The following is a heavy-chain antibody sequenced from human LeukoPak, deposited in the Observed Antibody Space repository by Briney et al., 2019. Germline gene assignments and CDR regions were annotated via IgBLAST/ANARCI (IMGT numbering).Heavy chain of an antibody. D-gene: IGHD4-17*01. CDR3: AKDTFGDTDTVFDY. Sequence: PGGSLRLSCAASGFTFSSYSMNWVRQAPGKGLEWVSGISWNSGSIGYADSVKGRFTISRDNAKNSLYLQMNSLRAEDTALYYCAKDTFGDTDTVFDYWGQGTLVTVSS. V-gene: IGHV3-9*01. CDR2: ISWNSGSI. J-gene: IGHJ4*02. CDR1: GFTFSSYS.